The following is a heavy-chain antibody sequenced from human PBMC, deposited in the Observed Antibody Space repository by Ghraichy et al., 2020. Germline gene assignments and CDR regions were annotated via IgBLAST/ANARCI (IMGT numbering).Heavy chain of an antibody. V-gene: IGHV3-48*01. D-gene: IGHD2-2*01. CDR2: ISSSSSTI. CDR1: GFTFSSYS. Sequence: GGSLRLSCAASGFTFSSYSMNWVRQAPGKGLEWVSYISSSSSTIYYADSVKGRFTISRDNAKNSLYLQMNSLRAEDTAVYYCARGSSKGPEEFEYWYFDLWGRGTLVTVSS. J-gene: IGHJ2*01. CDR3: ARGSSKGPEEFEYWYFDL.